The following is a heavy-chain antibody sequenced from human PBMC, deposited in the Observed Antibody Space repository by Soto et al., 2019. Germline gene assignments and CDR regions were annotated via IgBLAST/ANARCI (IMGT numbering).Heavy chain of an antibody. Sequence: QLQLQESGPGLVKPSETLSLTCTVSGGSISSSSYYWGWIRQPPGKGLEWIGSIYYSGSTYYNPSLKSRVTISVDTSKTQFALKLSSVTAADTAVYYCARPGYCSGGSCYPHAFDSWGQGTMVTVSS. D-gene: IGHD2-15*01. J-gene: IGHJ3*02. CDR2: IYYSGST. CDR1: GGSISSSSYY. CDR3: ARPGYCSGGSCYPHAFDS. V-gene: IGHV4-39*01.